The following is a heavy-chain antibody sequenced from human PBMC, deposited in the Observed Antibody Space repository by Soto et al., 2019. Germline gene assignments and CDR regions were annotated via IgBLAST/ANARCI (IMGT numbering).Heavy chain of an antibody. CDR3: ARDLGYCRSGTCYREWFDP. D-gene: IGHD2-15*01. CDR1: GYTFTTHG. CDR2: VRGDNGHT. V-gene: IGHV1-18*01. Sequence: QVQLVQSGAEVKKPGASVNVSCRASGYTFTTHGISWVRQVPGQGLEWMGWVRGDNGHTNYAQSLQGRVTMTTDTSTNTAYMELRSLRSDDTALYYCARDLGYCRSGTCYREWFDPWGQGTLVTVSS. J-gene: IGHJ5*02.